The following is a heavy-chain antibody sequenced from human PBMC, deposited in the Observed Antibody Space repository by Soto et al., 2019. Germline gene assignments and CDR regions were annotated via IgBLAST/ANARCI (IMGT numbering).Heavy chain of an antibody. Sequence: SETLSLTCTVSGGSISSGGYYWSWIRQHPGKGLEWIGYIYYSGSTYYNPSLKSRVTISVDTSKNQFSLKLSSVTAADTAVYYCARDRYSSSGRGYYYYYGMDVWGQGTTVTVS. V-gene: IGHV4-31*03. CDR1: GGSISSGGYY. D-gene: IGHD6-13*01. J-gene: IGHJ6*02. CDR2: IYYSGST. CDR3: ARDRYSSSGRGYYYYYGMDV.